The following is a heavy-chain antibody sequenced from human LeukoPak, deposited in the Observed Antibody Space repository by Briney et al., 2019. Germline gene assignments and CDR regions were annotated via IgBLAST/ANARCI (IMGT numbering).Heavy chain of an antibody. J-gene: IGHJ4*02. Sequence: ASVKVSCKASGYTFSNYGINWVRQAPGQGLEWMGWISAYTGNTNYAQKLQGRVTMTTDTSTNTAYMELGSLRSDDTAVYYCARLRIGNYLDYWGQGTLVTVSS. CDR3: ARLRIGNYLDY. V-gene: IGHV1-18*01. D-gene: IGHD2-15*01. CDR2: ISAYTGNT. CDR1: GYTFSNYG.